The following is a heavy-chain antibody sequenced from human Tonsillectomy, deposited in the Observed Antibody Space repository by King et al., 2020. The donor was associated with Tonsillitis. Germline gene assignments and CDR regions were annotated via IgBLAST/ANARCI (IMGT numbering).Heavy chain of an antibody. CDR1: GGTFSSYA. Sequence: QLVQSGAEVKKPGSSVKVSCKASGGTFSSYAITWVRQAPGKGLEWMGGIIPIFGTANHAQEFPGRVTITADESTNTGYMELGSLRSEDTAVYYCARARSSSGWNDAFDIWGQGTKVTVSS. V-gene: IGHV1-69*01. D-gene: IGHD6-19*01. CDR2: IIPIFGTA. CDR3: ARARSSSGWNDAFDI. J-gene: IGHJ3*02.